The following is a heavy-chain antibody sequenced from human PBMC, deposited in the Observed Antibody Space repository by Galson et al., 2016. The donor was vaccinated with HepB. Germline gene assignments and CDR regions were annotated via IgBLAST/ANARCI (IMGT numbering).Heavy chain of an antibody. CDR3: AREYYRGFDY. CDR2: VSFDGNFK. Sequence: SLRLSCAASGFIFSNYGMHWVRQAPGRGLEWVAVVSFDGNFKWYVDSVKGRFTISRDNSNTLYLQMASLTDEDTAIYYCAREYYRGFDYWGQGTLGTVSS. J-gene: IGHJ4*02. CDR1: GFIFSNYG. D-gene: IGHD3-10*01. V-gene: IGHV3-30*03.